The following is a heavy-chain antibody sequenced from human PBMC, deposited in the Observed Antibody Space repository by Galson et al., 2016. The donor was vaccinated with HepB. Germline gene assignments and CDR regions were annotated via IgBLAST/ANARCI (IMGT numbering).Heavy chain of an antibody. D-gene: IGHD2-21*02. CDR2: INPSGGST. Sequence: SGSTFNVYFVHWVRQAPGQGLEWMGIINPSGGSTSYAQKFQGRVTMTRDTSTSTVYMELRSLRSEDTAVYYCARDPCGGDCYSPYRFYYYDMDVWGHGIMVTVSS. J-gene: IGHJ6*02. CDR3: ARDPCGGDCYSPYRFYYYDMDV. CDR1: GSTFNVYF. V-gene: IGHV1-46*02.